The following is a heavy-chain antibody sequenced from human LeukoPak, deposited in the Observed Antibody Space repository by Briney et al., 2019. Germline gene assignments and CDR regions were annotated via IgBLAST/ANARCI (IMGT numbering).Heavy chain of an antibody. Sequence: SGGSLRLSCAASGFIFCSYAMGWTRQAPGQGLEWVSAISGSGSHANYAESVKGRFTISRDNSKNTLYLQMHSLIAADTAVYYCGSGPVGTTVPWGQGTLVTVSS. D-gene: IGHD1-1*01. CDR2: ISGSGSHA. CDR3: GSGPVGTTVP. J-gene: IGHJ5*02. V-gene: IGHV3-23*01. CDR1: GFIFCSYA.